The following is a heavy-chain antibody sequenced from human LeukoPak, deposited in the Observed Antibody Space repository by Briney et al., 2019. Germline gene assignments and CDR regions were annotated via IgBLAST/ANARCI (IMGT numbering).Heavy chain of an antibody. D-gene: IGHD5-12*01. CDR3: ARVASTGYDGRFFDF. V-gene: IGHV1-2*02. CDR2: INPNRGGT. CDR1: GYTFTGYH. J-gene: IGHJ4*02. Sequence: ASVKVSCKASGYTFTGYHMHWVRQAPGQGVEWMGWINPNRGGTNYAQKFRGRVTMTRDASIRTAYMELSGLRSDDTAVYYCARVASTGYDGRFFDFWGQGTLVTVSS.